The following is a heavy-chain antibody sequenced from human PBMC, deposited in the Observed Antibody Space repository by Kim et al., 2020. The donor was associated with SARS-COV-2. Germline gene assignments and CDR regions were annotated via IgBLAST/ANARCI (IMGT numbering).Heavy chain of an antibody. Sequence: YADSVKGRVTISRDNSKNALNLEMNSLRVEDTALYYWAKVTAITAPFYDYWGQGTPVTVSS. CDR3: AKVTAITAPFYDY. D-gene: IGHD2-21*02. V-gene: IGHV3-23*01. J-gene: IGHJ4*02.